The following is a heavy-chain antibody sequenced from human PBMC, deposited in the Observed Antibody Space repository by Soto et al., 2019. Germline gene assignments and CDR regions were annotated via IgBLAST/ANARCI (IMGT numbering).Heavy chain of an antibody. CDR3: ARSITMIVGGTDAFDI. V-gene: IGHV4-59*01. Sequence: SETLSLTCTVPGCFISSYFWSLIRQPPGKGLEWMGYIYYSGSTNYNPSLKSRVTISVDTSKNQFSLKLSSVTAADTAVYYCARSITMIVGGTDAFDIWGQGTMVTVSS. CDR1: GCFISSYF. CDR2: IYYSGST. J-gene: IGHJ3*02. D-gene: IGHD3-22*01.